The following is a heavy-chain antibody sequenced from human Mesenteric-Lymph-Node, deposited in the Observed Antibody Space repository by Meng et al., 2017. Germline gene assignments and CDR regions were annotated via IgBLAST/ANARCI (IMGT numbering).Heavy chain of an antibody. D-gene: IGHD3-22*01. CDR2: ISSSGSTI. V-gene: IGHV3-48*03. CDR1: GFTFSSYE. Sequence: GGSLRLSCAASGFTFSSYEMNWVRQAPGKGLEWVSYISSSGSTIYYADSVKGRFTISRDNAKNSLYLQMNSLRAEDTAVYYCARDHQYYYDSSGYYSGVDAFDIWGQGTMVTVSS. CDR3: ARDHQYYYDSSGYYSGVDAFDI. J-gene: IGHJ3*02.